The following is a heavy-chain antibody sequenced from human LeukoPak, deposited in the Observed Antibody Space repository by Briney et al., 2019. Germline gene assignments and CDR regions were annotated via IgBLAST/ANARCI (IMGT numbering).Heavy chain of an antibody. V-gene: IGHV3-21*01. CDR2: ISNSSSYI. J-gene: IGHJ4*02. CDR3: ARVATRNAISYYDFWSGPFDY. Sequence: GGSLRLSCADSGFTFRSYSMNWVRQAPGKGLEWVSSISNSSSYIYYADSVKGRFTISRDNAKNSLYLQMNSLRAEDTAVYYCARVATRNAISYYDFWSGPFDYWGQGTLVTVSS. D-gene: IGHD3-3*01. CDR1: GFTFRSYS.